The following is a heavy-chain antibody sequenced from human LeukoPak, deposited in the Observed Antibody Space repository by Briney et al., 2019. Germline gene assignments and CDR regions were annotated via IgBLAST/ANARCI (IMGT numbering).Heavy chain of an antibody. D-gene: IGHD1-26*01. CDR2: IFHNGDT. CDR1: GGSTSNFNW. CDR3: AKCAAYCLDY. J-gene: IGHJ4*02. V-gene: IGHV4-4*02. Sequence: SETLSLTCAVSGGSTSNFNWWSWVRQPPGKGLEWIGEIFHNGDTNYNPSLKSRVTISIDKSKNQLSLQLTSVTVADTAVYYCAKCAAYCLDYWGQGTLVTVSS.